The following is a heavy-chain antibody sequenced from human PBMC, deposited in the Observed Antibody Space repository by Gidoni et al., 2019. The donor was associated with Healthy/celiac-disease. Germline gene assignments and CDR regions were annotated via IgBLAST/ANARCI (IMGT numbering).Heavy chain of an antibody. CDR2: IWYDGSNK. CDR1: GVTLSSYG. D-gene: IGHD6-19*01. V-gene: IGHV3-33*01. CDR3: ARDSSEQWLVHGDFDY. Sequence: QVQLVESGGGVVQPGRSLRLSLAASGVTLSSYGMHWVRQAPGKGLEWLAVIWYDGSNKYYADSVKGRFTISRDNSKNTLYLQMNSLRAEDTAVYYCARDSSEQWLVHGDFDYWGQGTLVTVSS. J-gene: IGHJ4*02.